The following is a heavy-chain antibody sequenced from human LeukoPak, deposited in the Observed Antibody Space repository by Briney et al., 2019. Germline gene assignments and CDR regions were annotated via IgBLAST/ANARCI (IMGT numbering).Heavy chain of an antibody. CDR2: MNPNSGNT. D-gene: IGHD1-26*01. V-gene: IGHV1-8*01. Sequence: ASVKVSCKASGYTFTSYDINWVRQATGQGLEWMGWMNPNSGNTGYAQKFQGRVTMTEDTSTDTAYMELSSLRSEDTAVYYCASGSYWDAFDIWGQGTMVTVSS. CDR1: GYTFTSYD. J-gene: IGHJ3*02. CDR3: ASGSYWDAFDI.